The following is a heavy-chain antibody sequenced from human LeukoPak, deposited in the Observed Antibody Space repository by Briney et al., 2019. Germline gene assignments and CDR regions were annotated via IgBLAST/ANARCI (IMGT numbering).Heavy chain of an antibody. V-gene: IGHV3-7*03. CDR2: IKQDGSET. CDR1: GFIFSNYA. CDR3: ARDPYSSSWSYGMDV. Sequence: GGSLRLSCAASGFIFSNYAMHWVRQAPGKGLEWVANIKQDGSETVYVDSVKGRFTISRDNAQSSLYLQMNSLRAEDTAVYYCARDPYSSSWSYGMDVWGQGTAVTVSS. J-gene: IGHJ6*02. D-gene: IGHD6-13*01.